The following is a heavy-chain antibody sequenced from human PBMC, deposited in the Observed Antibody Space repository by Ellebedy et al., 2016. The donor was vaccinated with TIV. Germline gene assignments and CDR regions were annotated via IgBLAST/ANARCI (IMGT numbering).Heavy chain of an antibody. Sequence: MPGGSLRLSCSVSGDSITSFYWRWIPQPDGKGLEWTGRIYTRGSTNFNPSLNSRVTMSADTSKNPFSLRLSSVTAADTAVYSCATSTTWPAYDCWGQGTLVTVSS. V-gene: IGHV4-4*07. CDR1: GDSITSFY. D-gene: IGHD6-13*01. CDR3: ATSTTWPAYDC. CDR2: IYTRGST. J-gene: IGHJ4*02.